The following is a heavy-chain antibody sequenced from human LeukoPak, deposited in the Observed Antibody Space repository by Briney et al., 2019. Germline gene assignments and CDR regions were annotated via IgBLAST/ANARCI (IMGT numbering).Heavy chain of an antibody. CDR2: IYTSGST. Sequence: PSETLSLTCTVSGDSFSYFYWSWIRQPAGKGLEWIGRIYTSGSTNYNPSLKSRVTISVDTSKNQFSLKLSSVTAADTAVYYCARNILYYYDSSPDAFDIWGQGTMVTVSS. CDR3: ARNILYYYDSSPDAFDI. V-gene: IGHV4-4*07. J-gene: IGHJ3*02. D-gene: IGHD3-22*01. CDR1: GDSFSYFY.